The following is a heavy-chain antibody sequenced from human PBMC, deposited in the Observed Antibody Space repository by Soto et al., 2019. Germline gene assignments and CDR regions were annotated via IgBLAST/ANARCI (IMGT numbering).Heavy chain of an antibody. D-gene: IGHD3-10*01. CDR3: ARDGLVWFGQLLKSDYGMDV. CDR2: ITGSSSDI. Sequence: GASLRLGCAASGFTFSTYRMNWVRQAPWRGLELVSSITGSSSDIYYADSVKGRFTISRDNAKNSLYLQMNSLRADDTAVYYCARDGLVWFGQLLKSDYGMDVWGYGPTV. V-gene: IGHV3-21*01. J-gene: IGHJ6*02. CDR1: GFTFSTYR.